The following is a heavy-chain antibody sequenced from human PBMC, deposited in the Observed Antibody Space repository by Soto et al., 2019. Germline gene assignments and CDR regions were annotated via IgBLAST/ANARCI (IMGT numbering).Heavy chain of an antibody. J-gene: IGHJ4*02. CDR2: ISTYNGNT. CDR3: ARTVAGYFDY. D-gene: IGHD6-19*01. Sequence: GASVKVSCKASGYTFTSSGISWVRQAPGQGPEWMGWISTYNGNTNYAQSLQGRVTMTTDTSTSTAYMELRGLRSDDTAVYYCARTVAGYFDYWGQGTLVTVSS. CDR1: GYTFTSSG. V-gene: IGHV1-18*01.